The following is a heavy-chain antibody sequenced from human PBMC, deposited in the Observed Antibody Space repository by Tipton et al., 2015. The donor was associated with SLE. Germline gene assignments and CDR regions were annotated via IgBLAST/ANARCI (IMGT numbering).Heavy chain of an antibody. D-gene: IGHD3-10*01. J-gene: IGHJ6*03. CDR1: GGSISSYY. Sequence: TLSVTCIVSGGSISSYYWSWIRQPPGKGLEWIGYNYYSGITNYNPSPKSRVTISVDTSKNEFSLKLSSVTAADTAVYYFARSSATGFYYMDVWGKGTTVTVSS. V-gene: IGHV4-59*01. CDR2: NYYSGIT. CDR3: ARSSATGFYYMDV.